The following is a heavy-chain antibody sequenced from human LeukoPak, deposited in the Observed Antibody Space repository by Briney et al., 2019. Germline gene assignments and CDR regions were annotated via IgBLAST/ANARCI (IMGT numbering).Heavy chain of an antibody. CDR2: INYSGST. CDR3: ARQWFF. V-gene: IGHV4-39*01. D-gene: IGHD3-10*01. Sequence: PSETLSLTCTVSGGSISSSTYYWGWIREPPGKGLEWIGSINYSGSTYYNPSLKSRVTILVDTSKNQFFLKLSSATAADTAVYYCARQWFFWGQGTLVTVSS. J-gene: IGHJ4*02. CDR1: GGSISSSTYY.